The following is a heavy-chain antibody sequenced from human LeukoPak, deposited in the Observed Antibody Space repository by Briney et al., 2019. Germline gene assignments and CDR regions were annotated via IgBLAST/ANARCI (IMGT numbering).Heavy chain of an antibody. CDR3: ARDWDYNFWSNYDH. V-gene: IGHV3-30*02. J-gene: IGHJ4*02. CDR1: GFNFNQYG. CDR2: IRYDGSGK. Sequence: GGSLRLSCVTSGFNFNQYGMHWVRQAPGKGLEWVSYIRYDGSGKHYADSVKGRFTISRDDSKNTLYLQMSSLRAEDTAVYYCARDWDYNFWSNYDHWGQGNLVTVSS. D-gene: IGHD3-3*01.